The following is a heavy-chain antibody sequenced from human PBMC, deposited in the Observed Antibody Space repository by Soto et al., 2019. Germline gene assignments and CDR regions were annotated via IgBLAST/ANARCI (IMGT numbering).Heavy chain of an antibody. D-gene: IGHD3-22*01. V-gene: IGHV3-21*04. J-gene: IGHJ6*02. CDR1: GFTFSSYS. CDR2: ISSSSSYI. CDR3: AKTRYYYDSSGPMDV. Sequence: PGGSLRLSCAASGFTFSSYSMNWVRQAPGKGLEWVSSISSSSSYIYYADSVKGRFTISRDNAKNTLYLQMNSLRAEDTAVYYCAKTRYYYDSSGPMDVWGQGTTVTVSS.